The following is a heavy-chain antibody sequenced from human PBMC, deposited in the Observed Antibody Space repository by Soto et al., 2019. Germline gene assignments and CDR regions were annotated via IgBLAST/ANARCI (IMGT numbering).Heavy chain of an antibody. CDR1: GYTFTSYE. Sequence: ASVKVSCKASGYTFTSYEINWVRQATGQGLEWMGWMKPNSGNTGYAQRFQGRVTMTRNTSISTAYMELSSLRSEDTAVYYCARDPLYCSSTSCYLSTDGWVYWGQGTLVTVSS. D-gene: IGHD2-2*01. CDR2: MKPNSGNT. J-gene: IGHJ4*02. CDR3: ARDPLYCSSTSCYLSTDGWVY. V-gene: IGHV1-8*01.